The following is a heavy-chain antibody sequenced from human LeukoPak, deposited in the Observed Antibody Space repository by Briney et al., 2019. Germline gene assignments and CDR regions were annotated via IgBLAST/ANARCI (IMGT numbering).Heavy chain of an antibody. CDR1: GYIFTSYY. CDR2: INPSGGST. J-gene: IGHJ4*02. D-gene: IGHD2-15*01. V-gene: IGHV1-46*01. CDR3: AREPYCSGGSCYFDY. Sequence: ASVKVSCKASGYIFTSYYMHWVRQAPGQGLEWMGIINPSGGSTSYAQKFQGRVTMTRDTSTSTVYMELSSLRSEDTAVYYCAREPYCSGGSCYFDYWGQGTLVTVSS.